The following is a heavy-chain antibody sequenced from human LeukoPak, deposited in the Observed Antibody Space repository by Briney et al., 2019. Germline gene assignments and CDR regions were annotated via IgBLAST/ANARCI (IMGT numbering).Heavy chain of an antibody. J-gene: IGHJ4*02. CDR3: ARVGPGIVGATNY. CDR2: IIPILGIA. D-gene: IGHD1-26*01. CDR1: GGTFSSYT. Sequence: EASVKVSCKASGGTFSSYTISWVRQAPGQGREWMGRIIPILGIANYAQKFQGRVTITADKSTSTAYMELSSLRSEDTAVYYCARVGPGIVGATNYWGQGTLVTVSS. V-gene: IGHV1-69*02.